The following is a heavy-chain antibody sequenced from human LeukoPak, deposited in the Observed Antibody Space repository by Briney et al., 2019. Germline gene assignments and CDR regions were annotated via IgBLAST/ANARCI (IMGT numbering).Heavy chain of an antibody. CDR1: GFTFSNYG. J-gene: IGHJ2*01. CDR2: IWSDESNK. Sequence: PGGSLRLPCAASGFTFSNYGMHWVRQAPGKGLEWVAVIWSDESNKYYADSVKGRFTISRDNFKNTLYLHMNRLRAEDTTVYYCARGVVGATTGWYFDLWGRGTLVTVSS. D-gene: IGHD1-26*01. V-gene: IGHV3-33*01. CDR3: ARGVVGATTGWYFDL.